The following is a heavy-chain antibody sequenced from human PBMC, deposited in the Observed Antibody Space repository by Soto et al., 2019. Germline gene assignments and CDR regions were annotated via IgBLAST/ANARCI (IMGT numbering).Heavy chain of an antibody. D-gene: IGHD1-26*01. Sequence: SETLSLTCTVSGGSISSSSYYWGWIRQPPGKGLEWIGSIYYSGSTYYNPSLKSRVTMSVDTSKNQFSLKLSSVTAADTAVYYCARHAGSYFIYYYYGMDVWGQGTTVTVSS. CDR3: ARHAGSYFIYYYYGMDV. V-gene: IGHV4-39*01. CDR1: GGSISSSSYY. J-gene: IGHJ6*02. CDR2: IYYSGST.